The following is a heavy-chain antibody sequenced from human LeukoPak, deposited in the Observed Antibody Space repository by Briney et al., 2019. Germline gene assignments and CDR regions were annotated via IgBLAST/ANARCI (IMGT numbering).Heavy chain of an antibody. CDR3: ARTYGSGSYYNGRFDP. CDR1: GYTFTGYY. D-gene: IGHD3-10*01. V-gene: IGHV1-2*06. CDR2: INPNSGGT. Sequence: GASVKVSCKASGYTFTGYYMHWVRQAPGQGLELMGRINPNSGGTNYAQKFQGKVTMTRDTSISTAYMELSRLRSDDTAVYYCARTYGSGSYYNGRFDPWGQGTLVTVSS. J-gene: IGHJ5*02.